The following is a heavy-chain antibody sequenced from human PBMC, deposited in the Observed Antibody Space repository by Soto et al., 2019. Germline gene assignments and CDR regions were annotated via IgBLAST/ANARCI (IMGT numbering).Heavy chain of an antibody. CDR2: IYYTGNT. Sequence: QVRLQESGPGLVKPSQTLSLTCTVSSGSISSPDYYWSWIRQPPGKGLEWIGYIYYTGNTYYNPSLKSRVIMSVDTSTNQFSLKVTSVTAADTAVYYCASGGSSNWFAPWGQGTLVTVSS. CDR1: SGSISSPDYY. D-gene: IGHD1-26*01. CDR3: ASGGSSNWFAP. J-gene: IGHJ5*02. V-gene: IGHV4-30-4*01.